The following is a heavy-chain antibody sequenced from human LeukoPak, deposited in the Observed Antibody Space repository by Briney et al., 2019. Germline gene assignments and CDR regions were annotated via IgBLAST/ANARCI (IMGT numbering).Heavy chain of an antibody. CDR1: GFDFSSNW. V-gene: IGHV3-74*01. CDR3: AKDHYWSIDY. J-gene: IGHJ4*02. Sequence: QPGGSLRLSCAASGFDFSSNWMHWVRHAPGQGLVWVSRIKGDGIGTNYADSVKGRFTISRDIAKNTLYLQMNSLRAEDTGVYYCAKDHYWSIDYWGRGTLVTVSS. D-gene: IGHD3-3*01. CDR2: IKGDGIGT.